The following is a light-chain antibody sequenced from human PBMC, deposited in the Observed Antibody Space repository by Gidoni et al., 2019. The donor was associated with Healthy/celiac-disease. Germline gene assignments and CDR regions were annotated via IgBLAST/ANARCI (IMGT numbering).Light chain of an antibody. Sequence: QSGLTQLAPVSASPAQSNTISCSGTSSVVGSYNLAAWYQQQPGKAPRLVIYEGSERPSGVSNRVSGSKSGNTASLTIDGLQGEDEGDDYCCTDAGSRRVFGGGTKLTVL. V-gene: IGLV2-23*01. CDR1: SSVVGSYNL. J-gene: IGLJ2*01. CDR3: CTDAGSRRV. CDR2: EGS.